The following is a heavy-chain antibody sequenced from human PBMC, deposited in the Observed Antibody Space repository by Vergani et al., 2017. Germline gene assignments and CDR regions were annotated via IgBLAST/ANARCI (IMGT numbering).Heavy chain of an antibody. J-gene: IGHJ5*02. CDR2: IIPIFGTA. D-gene: IGHD3-10*01. CDR3: ARDRYELRLYYGSRSYYFFDP. CDR1: GGPFSSYA. Sequence: QVQLVQSGAEVKKPGSSVKVSCKASGGPFSSYAISWVRQAPGQGREWMGGIIPIFGTANYVQKFQGRVTITAYESTSTAYMELSSLRSEDTAVYYCARDRYELRLYYGSRSYYFFDPWGQGTLVTVSS. V-gene: IGHV1-69*12.